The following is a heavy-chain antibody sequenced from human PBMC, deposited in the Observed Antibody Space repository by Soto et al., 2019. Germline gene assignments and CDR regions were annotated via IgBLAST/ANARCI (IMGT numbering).Heavy chain of an antibody. D-gene: IGHD3-16*01. CDR3: AAYSHMGY. J-gene: IGHJ4*02. CDR2: IYSGGST. Sequence: EEQLVESGGDLVQPGGSLRLSCAASGFTVSNNYMSWVRQAPGKGLEWVSLIYSGGSTYYAVSVKGRFTISRDSSKNTLYLQMNRMRAADTAMYYCAAYSHMGYWGQGTLGTVSS. CDR1: GFTVSNNY. V-gene: IGHV3-66*01.